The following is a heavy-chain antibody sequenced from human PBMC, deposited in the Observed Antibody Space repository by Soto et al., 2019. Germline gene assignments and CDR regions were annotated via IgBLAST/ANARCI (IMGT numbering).Heavy chain of an antibody. V-gene: IGHV1-2*02. CDR3: AADDGHYFGSV. CDR2: INPRTGAT. J-gene: IGHJ1*01. CDR1: GYTITAHF. D-gene: IGHD3-3*01. Sequence: QVQLVQSGAEVKKPGSSVKVSCRASGYTITAHFLHWVRQAPGQGLEWMGWINPRTGATDYGEKFQDRVTMTRDTSVNTAYMQLSGLTSDDTAVYFCAADDGHYFGSVWGQGTLVPSP.